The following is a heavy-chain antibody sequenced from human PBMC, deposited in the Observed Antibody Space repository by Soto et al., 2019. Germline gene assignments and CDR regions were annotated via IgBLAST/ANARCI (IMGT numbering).Heavy chain of an antibody. CDR1: GFSFRSYA. CDR2: TSYDGSKK. Sequence: QVQLVESGGGVVQPGKSLRLSCVASGFSFRSYAMHWVRQAPGQGLEWVAFTSYDGSKKDYAASVKGRFTVSRGNFETILYPEMNSLRPEDTAVYYCAKEGQAHCSGGSCFSGWFDAWGHGTQVTVSS. D-gene: IGHD2-15*01. J-gene: IGHJ5*01. V-gene: IGHV3-30*18. CDR3: AKEGQAHCSGGSCFSGWFDA.